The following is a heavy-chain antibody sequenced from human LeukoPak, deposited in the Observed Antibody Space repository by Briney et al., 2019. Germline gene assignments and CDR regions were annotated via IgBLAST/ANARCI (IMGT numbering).Heavy chain of an antibody. J-gene: IGHJ6*03. D-gene: IGHD3-22*01. CDR1: GYTFTSYG. V-gene: IGHV1-18*01. Sequence: GASVKVSCKASGYTFTSYGISWVRQAPGQGLEWMGWIGAYNGNTNYAQKLQGRVTMTTDTSTSTAYMELRSLRSDDTAVYYCAREAGPDSSGHYDYYYYYYMDVWGKGTTVTVSS. CDR3: AREAGPDSSGHYDYYYYYYMDV. CDR2: IGAYNGNT.